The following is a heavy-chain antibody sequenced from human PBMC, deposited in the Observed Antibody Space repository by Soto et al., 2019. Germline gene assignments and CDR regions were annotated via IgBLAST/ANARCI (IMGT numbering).Heavy chain of an antibody. J-gene: IGHJ3*02. CDR3: ARPGTYYYDSSGYYYSNGPWSPFDI. D-gene: IGHD3-22*01. CDR1: GYSISSGYY. CDR2: IYHSGST. V-gene: IGHV4-38-2*01. Sequence: PSETLSLTCAVSGYSISSGYYWGWIRQPPGKGLEWIGSIYHSGSTYYNPSLKSRVTISVDTSKNQFSLKLSSVTAADTAVYYCARPGTYYYDSSGYYYSNGPWSPFDIWGQGTMVTVSS.